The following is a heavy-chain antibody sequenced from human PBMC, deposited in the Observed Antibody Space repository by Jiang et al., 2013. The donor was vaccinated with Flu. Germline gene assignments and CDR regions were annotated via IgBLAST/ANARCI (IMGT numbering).Heavy chain of an antibody. Sequence: VKPSQTLSLTCAVSGGSISSGGYSWSWIRQPPGKGLEWIGYIYHSGSTYYNPSLKSRVTISVDRSKNQFSLKLSSVTAADTAVYYCARIPYCGGDCYSGYFDYWGQGTLVTVSS. V-gene: IGHV4-30-2*01. CDR2: IYHSGST. D-gene: IGHD2-21*02. CDR1: GGSISSGGYS. J-gene: IGHJ4*02. CDR3: ARIPYCGGDCYSGYFDY.